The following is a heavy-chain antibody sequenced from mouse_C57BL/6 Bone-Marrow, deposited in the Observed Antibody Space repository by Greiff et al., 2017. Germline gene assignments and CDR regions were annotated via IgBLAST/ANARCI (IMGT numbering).Heavy chain of an antibody. CDR3: ARDQSTMITGYAMDY. CDR1: GYAFSSYW. D-gene: IGHD2-4*01. J-gene: IGHJ4*01. Sequence: QVQLQQSGAELVKPGASVKISCKASGYAFSSYWMNWVKQRPGKGLEWIGQIYPGDGDTNYNGKFKGKATLTADKSSSTAYMQLSSLTSEDSAVYFGARDQSTMITGYAMDYWGQGTSVTVSS. CDR2: IYPGDGDT. V-gene: IGHV1-80*01.